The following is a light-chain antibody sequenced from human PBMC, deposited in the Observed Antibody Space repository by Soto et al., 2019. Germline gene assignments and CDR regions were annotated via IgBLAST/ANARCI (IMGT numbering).Light chain of an antibody. J-gene: IGKJ1*01. Sequence: EIVMTQSPATLSVSPVERATLSCRASQSVNTNLAWYQQKPGQPPRLLIYGASTRATGVPARFSGSGSGTEFTLTISSLQSEDFAVYYSQQYNNWPRTFGQGTKVDIK. CDR1: QSVNTN. CDR2: GAS. V-gene: IGKV3-15*01. CDR3: QQYNNWPRT.